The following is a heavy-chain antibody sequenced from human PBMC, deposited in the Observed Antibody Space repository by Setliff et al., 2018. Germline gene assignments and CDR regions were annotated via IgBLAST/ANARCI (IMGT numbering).Heavy chain of an antibody. Sequence: EASVKVSCKASGYTSTDYAMHWVRQAPGQRLEWMGWINPGNGNTKYSQKFQGRVTITRDTSASTAYMELSSLRSEDTAVYYCARDKGYDSSGYYFYYYYYMDVWGKGTTVTVSS. D-gene: IGHD3-22*01. CDR3: ARDKGYDSSGYYFYYYYYMDV. J-gene: IGHJ6*03. V-gene: IGHV1-3*01. CDR1: GYTSTDYA. CDR2: INPGNGNT.